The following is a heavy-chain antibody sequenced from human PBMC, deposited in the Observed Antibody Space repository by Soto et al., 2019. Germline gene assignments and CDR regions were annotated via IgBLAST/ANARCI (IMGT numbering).Heavy chain of an antibody. CDR2: ISAYNGNT. Sequence: EASVKVSCKASGYTFTSYGISWVRQAPGQGLEWMGWISAYNGNTNYAQKLQGRVTMTTDTSTSTAYMELRSLRSDDTAVYYCVRVTVGYGYDYFDYWGQGTLVTVSS. D-gene: IGHD5-18*01. V-gene: IGHV1-18*01. CDR3: VRVTVGYGYDYFDY. J-gene: IGHJ4*02. CDR1: GYTFTSYG.